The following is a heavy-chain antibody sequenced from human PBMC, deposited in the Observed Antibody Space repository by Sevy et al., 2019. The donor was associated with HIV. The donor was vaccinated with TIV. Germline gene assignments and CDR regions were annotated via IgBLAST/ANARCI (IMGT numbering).Heavy chain of an antibody. V-gene: IGHV3-21*01. CDR2: ISSSSSYI. J-gene: IGHJ6*03. CDR3: ARAPPTVTTDYYYYYYMDV. D-gene: IGHD4-4*01. Sequence: GGSLRLSCAASGFTFSSYSMNWVRQAPGKGLEWVSSISSSSSYIYYAGSVKGRFTISRDNAKNSLYLQMNSLRAEDTAVYYCARAPPTVTTDYYYYYYMDVCGKGTTVTVSS. CDR1: GFTFSSYS.